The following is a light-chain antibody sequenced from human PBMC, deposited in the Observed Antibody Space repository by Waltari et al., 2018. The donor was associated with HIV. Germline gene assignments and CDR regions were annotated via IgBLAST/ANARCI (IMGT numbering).Light chain of an antibody. CDR2: DAS. CDR3: QQYNNWPPRDT. Sequence: EILMTQSPATLSVFPGERATLSCRASQSVSSNLAWYQQKPGQAPRLLVYDASTRATGIPARFSGSGSGTEFTLTISSLQSEDFAVYYCQQYNNWPPRDTFGQGTKLEIK. V-gene: IGKV3-15*01. CDR1: QSVSSN. J-gene: IGKJ2*01.